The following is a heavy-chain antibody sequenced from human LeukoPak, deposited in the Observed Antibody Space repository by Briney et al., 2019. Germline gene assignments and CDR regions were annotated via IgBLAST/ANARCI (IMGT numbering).Heavy chain of an antibody. D-gene: IGHD3-10*01. CDR3: ARATIAMVGGVGSL. CDR1: GYTYTSYY. J-gene: IGHJ4*02. CDR2: INPSGDST. Sequence: ASVKVSCKASGYTYTSYYMHWVRRPPGQGLEWMGIINPSGDSTSYAQKFQGRVTMTRVMSTSTVYMELGSVRSEGTAVYYCARATIAMVGGVGSLWGQGTLVTVSS. V-gene: IGHV1-46*01.